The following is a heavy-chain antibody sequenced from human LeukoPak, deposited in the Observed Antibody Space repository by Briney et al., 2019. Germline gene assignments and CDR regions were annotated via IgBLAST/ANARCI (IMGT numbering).Heavy chain of an antibody. CDR2: IYPGDSDT. CDR1: GYSFTSYW. CDR3: ARQGSSGWYARGGYFDY. D-gene: IGHD6-19*01. Sequence: GESLKISYKGSGYSFTSYWIGWVRQMPGKGLEWMGIIYPGDSDTRYSPSFQGQVTISADKSISTAYLQWSSLKASDTAMYYCARQGSSGWYARGGYFDYWGQGTLVTVSS. J-gene: IGHJ4*01. V-gene: IGHV5-51*01.